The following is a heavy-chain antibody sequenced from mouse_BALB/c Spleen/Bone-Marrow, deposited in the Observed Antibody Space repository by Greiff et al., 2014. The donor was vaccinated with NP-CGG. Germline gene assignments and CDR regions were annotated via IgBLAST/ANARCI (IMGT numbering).Heavy chain of an antibody. J-gene: IGHJ3*01. CDR3: ARREGNHAAWFAY. CDR2: IHYSGST. CDR1: GYSITSAYS. Sequence: EVQLQQSGPDLVKPSQSLSLTCTVTGYSITSAYSWHWIRQFPGNKLEWMGYIHYSGSTNYNPSLKSRISITRDTSKNQFFLQLNSVTTEDTATYYCARREGNHAAWFAYWGQGTLVTVSA. V-gene: IGHV3-1*02. D-gene: IGHD2-1*01.